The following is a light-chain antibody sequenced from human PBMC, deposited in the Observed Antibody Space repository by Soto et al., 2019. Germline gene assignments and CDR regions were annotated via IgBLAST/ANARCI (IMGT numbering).Light chain of an antibody. J-gene: IGKJ2*01. CDR3: QQYNNWPPYT. CDR2: GAS. V-gene: IGKV3-15*01. CDR1: QSVSSN. Sequence: DTVMTQSPATLSVSPGERATLSCRASQSVSSNLAWYQQKPGQAPRLLIYGASTRATGIPARFSGSGSGIEFTLTISSLQSEDFALYYCQQYNNWPPYTFGQGTKLEIK.